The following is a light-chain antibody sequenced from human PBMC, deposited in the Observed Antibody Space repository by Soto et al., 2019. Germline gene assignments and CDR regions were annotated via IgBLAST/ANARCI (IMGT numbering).Light chain of an antibody. V-gene: IGLV2-8*01. J-gene: IGLJ2*01. Sequence: QSALTQPPSASGSPGQSVTISCTGTSSDVGGYNSVSWYQQHPGKAPKLMIYEVSQRPSGVPDRFSGSKSGNTASLTVSGLQAEDEADYFCSSYAGSNSRVVFGGGTKLTVL. CDR1: SSDVGGYNS. CDR2: EVS. CDR3: SSYAGSNSRVV.